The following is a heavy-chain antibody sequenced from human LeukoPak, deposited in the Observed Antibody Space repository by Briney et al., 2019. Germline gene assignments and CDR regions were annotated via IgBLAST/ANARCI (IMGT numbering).Heavy chain of an antibody. V-gene: IGHV3-48*03. CDR1: GFPFSGYE. D-gene: IGHD6-19*01. CDR2: IASSGTTT. Sequence: TGGSLRLSCAVSGFPFSGYEMNWVRQAPGKGLEWVSNIASSGTTTYYAESVKGRFSISRDNAKSSLYLQMNSLRVEDTAVYYCALLAVASDFDYWGQGALVTVSS. CDR3: ALLAVASDFDY. J-gene: IGHJ4*02.